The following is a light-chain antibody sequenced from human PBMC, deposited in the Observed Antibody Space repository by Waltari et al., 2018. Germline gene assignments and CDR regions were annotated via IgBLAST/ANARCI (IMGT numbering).Light chain of an antibody. V-gene: IGLV3-25*03. CDR2: KDS. CDR1: ALPKQH. CDR3: RSADSSGTNVV. J-gene: IGLJ2*01. Sequence: SYELTQPPSVSVSPGQTARITCPGDALPKQHAYWYQQKPGQAPGLVIYKDSERPSGIPGRFSGSSSGTTVTLTISGVQAEDEADYYCRSADSSGTNVVFGGGTKLTVL.